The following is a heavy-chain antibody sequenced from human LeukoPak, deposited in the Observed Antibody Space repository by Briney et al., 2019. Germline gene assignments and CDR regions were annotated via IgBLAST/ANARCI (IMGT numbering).Heavy chain of an antibody. V-gene: IGHV3-30*03. CDR2: ISSDGSNK. J-gene: IGHJ4*02. Sequence: PGRSLRLSCAASGFTFSNYDIHWVRQAAGKGLEWVAVISSDGSNKNYADSVKGRFTISRDNSKNTLYLQMNSLRAEDTAVYYCARTRDGHSAYFDYWGQGTLVTVSS. CDR1: GFTFSNYD. D-gene: IGHD5-24*01. CDR3: ARTRDGHSAYFDY.